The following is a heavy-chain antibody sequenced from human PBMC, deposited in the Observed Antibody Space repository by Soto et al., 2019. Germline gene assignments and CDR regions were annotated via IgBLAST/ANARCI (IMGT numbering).Heavy chain of an antibody. J-gene: IGHJ5*02. CDR3: ASLYCSGGSCPKTLRS. CDR2: MNPNSGNT. D-gene: IGHD2-15*01. Sequence: ASVKVSCKASGYTFTSYDINWVRQATGQGLEWMGWMNPNSGNTGYAQKFQGRVTMTRNTSISTAYMELSSLRSEDTAVYYCASLYCSGGSCPKTLRSWGQGTLVTLSS. V-gene: IGHV1-8*01. CDR1: GYTFTSYD.